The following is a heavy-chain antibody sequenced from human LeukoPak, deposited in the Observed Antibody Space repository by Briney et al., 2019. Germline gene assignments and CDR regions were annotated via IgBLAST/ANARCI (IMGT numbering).Heavy chain of an antibody. Sequence: GGSLRLSCAASGFTFDDYTMHWVRQAPGEGLEWVSLISWDGGSTYYADSVKGRFTISRDNSKNSLYLQMNSLRTEDTALYYCAKDGGGDYGGSLGSYFDYWGQGTLVTVSS. D-gene: IGHD4-23*01. CDR2: ISWDGGST. J-gene: IGHJ4*02. CDR1: GFTFDDYT. CDR3: AKDGGGDYGGSLGSYFDY. V-gene: IGHV3-43*01.